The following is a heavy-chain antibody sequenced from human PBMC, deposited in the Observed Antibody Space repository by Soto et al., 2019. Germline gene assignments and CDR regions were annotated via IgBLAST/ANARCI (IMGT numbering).Heavy chain of an antibody. D-gene: IGHD6-6*01. J-gene: IGHJ6*02. Sequence: PGGSLRLSCAASGFTFSSYAMSWVRQAPGKGLEWVSAISGSGGSTYYADSVKVRFTISRDNSKNTLYLQMNSLRAEDTAVYYCAKDRGYSSSFLHYYGMDVWVQGTTVTVSS. V-gene: IGHV3-23*01. CDR3: AKDRGYSSSFLHYYGMDV. CDR1: GFTFSSYA. CDR2: ISGSGGST.